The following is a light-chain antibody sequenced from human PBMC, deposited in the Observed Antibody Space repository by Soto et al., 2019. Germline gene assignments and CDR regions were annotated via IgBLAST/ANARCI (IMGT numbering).Light chain of an antibody. Sequence: QSVLTQPPSASGTPGQRVTISCSGSSSNIGSNYVYWYQQLPGTAPKLLIYRNNQRPTGVPDRVSGSKSGTSASLAISGLRSEDEADYYCAAWDDSLSGPQGVFGGGTQLTVL. CDR2: RNN. J-gene: IGLJ3*02. CDR3: AAWDDSLSGPQGV. CDR1: SSNIGSNY. V-gene: IGLV1-47*01.